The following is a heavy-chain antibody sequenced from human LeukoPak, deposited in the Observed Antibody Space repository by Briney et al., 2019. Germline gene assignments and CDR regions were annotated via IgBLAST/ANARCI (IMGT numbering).Heavy chain of an antibody. CDR2: INHSEST. J-gene: IGHJ5*02. Sequence: PSETLSLTCSVYGVSFSGYYWSWLRQPPGKGLEWIGEINHSESTNYNPSHKSRVTISVEPSKKKLYLKLSSVTAADTAVYYCARVYDDYVWGSYRTLYNWFDPWGQGTLVTVSS. D-gene: IGHD3-16*02. CDR3: ARVYDDYVWGSYRTLYNWFDP. V-gene: IGHV4-34*01. CDR1: GVSFSGYY.